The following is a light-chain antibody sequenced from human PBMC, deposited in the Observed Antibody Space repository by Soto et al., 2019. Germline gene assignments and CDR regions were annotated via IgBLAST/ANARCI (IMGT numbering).Light chain of an antibody. V-gene: IGLV2-11*01. Sequence: QSALTQPRSVSGSPGQSVIISCTGTSSDVGAYNYVSWYQHHPGKAPKAMIYDVNKRPSGVPDRFSGSKSGNTASLTLSGLQAEDEGDYYCSSYAGSYTYVFGSGTKLTVL. J-gene: IGLJ1*01. CDR2: DVN. CDR1: SSDVGAYNY. CDR3: SSYAGSYTYV.